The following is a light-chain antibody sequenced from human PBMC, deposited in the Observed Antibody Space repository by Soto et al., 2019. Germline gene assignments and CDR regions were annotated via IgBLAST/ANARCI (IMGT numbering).Light chain of an antibody. J-gene: IGKJ1*01. CDR1: QTVSPW. CDR3: QQYNRGVT. V-gene: IGKV1-5*03. CDR2: KVS. Sequence: DIHMTQSPATLSASVGDRVTITCRASQTVSPWLAWYQQKPGAAPHLLIYKVSNLESGVPSRFSGSGSGADFTLPINGLQPDDFATYYCQQYNRGVTFGPGTKVEIK.